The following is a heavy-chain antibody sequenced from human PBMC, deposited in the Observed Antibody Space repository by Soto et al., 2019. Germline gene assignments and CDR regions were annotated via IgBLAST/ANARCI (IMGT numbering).Heavy chain of an antibody. Sequence: SETLSLTCAVYGGSFSGYYWSWIRQPPGKWLEWIGEINHSGSTNYNPSLKSRVTISVDTSKNQFSLKLSSVTAADTAVYYCARVSLGGLRFLEWQRNYYYYGMDVWGQGTTVTVSS. CDR2: INHSGST. CDR3: ARVSLGGLRFLEWQRNYYYYGMDV. V-gene: IGHV4-34*01. CDR1: GGSFSGYY. J-gene: IGHJ6*02. D-gene: IGHD3-3*01.